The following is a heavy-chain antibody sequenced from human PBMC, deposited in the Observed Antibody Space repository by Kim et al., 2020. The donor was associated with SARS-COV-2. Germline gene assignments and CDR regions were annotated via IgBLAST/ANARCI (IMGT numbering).Heavy chain of an antibody. Sequence: GGSLRLSCAASGFTFSSYAMSWVRQAPGKGLEWVSAISGSGGSTYYADSVKGRFTISRDNSKNTLYLQMNSLRAEDTAVYYCAKPVEMATIIGWFDPWGQGTLVTVSS. CDR1: GFTFSSYA. V-gene: IGHV3-23*01. J-gene: IGHJ5*02. D-gene: IGHD5-12*01. CDR2: ISGSGGST. CDR3: AKPVEMATIIGWFDP.